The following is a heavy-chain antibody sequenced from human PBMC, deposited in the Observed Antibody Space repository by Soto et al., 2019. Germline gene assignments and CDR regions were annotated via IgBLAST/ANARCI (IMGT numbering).Heavy chain of an antibody. CDR2: ISGNGAAT. V-gene: IGHV3-23*01. Sequence: PGGSLRLSCTASGFTFTSYGMFWVRQAPGTGLERVSAISGNGAATYYADSVKGRFTISRDNSKNTLYLQMHSLRAEDTALYYCAKLFYPVRRAYFDSWGQGTLVTVSS. CDR3: AKLFYPVRRAYFDS. CDR1: GFTFTSYG. J-gene: IGHJ4*02.